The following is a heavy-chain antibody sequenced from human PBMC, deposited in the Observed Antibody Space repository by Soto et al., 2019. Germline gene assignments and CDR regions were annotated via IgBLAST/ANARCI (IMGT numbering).Heavy chain of an antibody. CDR2: IKINAYGGTT. J-gene: IGHJ5*02. V-gene: IGHV3-15*01. CDR3: TLMPDWFDP. CDR1: VFTFSNAW. D-gene: IGHD2-2*01. Sequence: GGSLRLSCEASVFTFSNAWMSWVRQAPGKWLEWFGRIKINAYGGTTDYAAAVXXRFTISRYDSKXTLYWXINSLESEDTAVYYCTLMPDWFDPWRQGTLVTVSS.